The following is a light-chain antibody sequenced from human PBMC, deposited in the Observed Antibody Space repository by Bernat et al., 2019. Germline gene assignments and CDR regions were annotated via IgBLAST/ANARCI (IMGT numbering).Light chain of an antibody. CDR1: SSDVGGYNS. Sequence: QSALTQPRSVSGSPGQSVTISCTGTSSDVGGYNSVSWYQQHPGKAPKLMIYDVSKGPSGVPDRFSGSKSGNPASLTISGLQAEDEAVYYCCSYAGSYIRYVFGTGTQVTVL. CDR3: CSYAGSYIRYV. J-gene: IGLJ1*01. V-gene: IGLV2-11*02. CDR2: DVS.